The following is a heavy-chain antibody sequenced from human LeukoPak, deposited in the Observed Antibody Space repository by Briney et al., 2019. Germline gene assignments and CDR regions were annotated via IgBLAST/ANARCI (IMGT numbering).Heavy chain of an antibody. D-gene: IGHD2-21*02. CDR3: ARGLGVVVTAPPFDY. J-gene: IGHJ4*02. CDR2: INHSGST. CDR1: GGSISSYY. V-gene: IGHV4-34*01. Sequence: PSETLSLTCTVSGGSISSYYWSWIRQPPGKGLEWIGEINHSGSTNYNPSLKSRVTISVDTSKNQFSLKLSSVTAADTAVYYCARGLGVVVTAPPFDYWGQGTLVTVSS.